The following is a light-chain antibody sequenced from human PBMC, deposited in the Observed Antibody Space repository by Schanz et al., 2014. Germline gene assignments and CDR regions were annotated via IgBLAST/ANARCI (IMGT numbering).Light chain of an antibody. CDR2: EVS. CDR3: SSNGGVNIYV. V-gene: IGLV2-8*01. CDR1: SSDIGGYNY. Sequence: QSVLTQPPSASGSPGQSVTISCTGTSSDIGGYNYVSWYQQHPGKAPKILIYEVSKRPSGVPDRFSGSKSGNTASLTVSGLQAEDEADYYCSSNGGVNIYVFGTGTKLTVL. J-gene: IGLJ1*01.